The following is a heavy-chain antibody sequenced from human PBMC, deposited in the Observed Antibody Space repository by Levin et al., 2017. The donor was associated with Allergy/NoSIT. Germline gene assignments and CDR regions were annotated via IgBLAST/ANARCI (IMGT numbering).Heavy chain of an antibody. J-gene: IGHJ5*02. CDR1: GYTFTGYY. CDR3: ARGRIGEPRSRFDP. Sequence: ASVKVSCKASGYTFTGYYMHWVRQAPGQGLEWMGWINPNSGGTNYAQKFQGRVTMTRDTSISTAYMELSRLRSDDTAVYYCARGRIGEPRSRFDPWGQGTLVTVSS. D-gene: IGHD3-10*01. V-gene: IGHV1-2*02. CDR2: INPNSGGT.